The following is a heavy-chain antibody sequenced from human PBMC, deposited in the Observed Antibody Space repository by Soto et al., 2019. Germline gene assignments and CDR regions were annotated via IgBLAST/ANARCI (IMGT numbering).Heavy chain of an antibody. D-gene: IGHD3-16*02. V-gene: IGHV3-33*01. Sequence: GGSLRLSCAASGFTFSSYGMHWVRQAPGKGLEWVAVIWYDGSNKYYADSVKGRFTISRDNSKNTLYLQMNSLRAEDTAVYYCARGPHGDDYIWGSYRYTWGDLDYWGQGTLVTVSS. CDR2: IWYDGSNK. CDR1: GFTFSSYG. J-gene: IGHJ4*02. CDR3: ARGPHGDDYIWGSYRYTWGDLDY.